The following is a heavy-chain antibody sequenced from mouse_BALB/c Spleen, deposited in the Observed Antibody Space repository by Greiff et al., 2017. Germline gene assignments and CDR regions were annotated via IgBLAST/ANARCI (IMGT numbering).Heavy chain of an antibody. CDR2: ILPGSGST. Sequence: VQLQQSGAELMKPGASVKISCKATGYTFSSYWIEWVKQRPGHGLEWIGEILPGSGSTNYNEKFKGKATFTADTSSNTAYMQLSSLTSEDSAVYYCARIPVVATDWYFDVWGAGTTVTVSS. CDR3: ARIPVVATDWYFDV. V-gene: IGHV1-9*01. CDR1: GYTFSSYW. D-gene: IGHD1-1*01. J-gene: IGHJ1*01.